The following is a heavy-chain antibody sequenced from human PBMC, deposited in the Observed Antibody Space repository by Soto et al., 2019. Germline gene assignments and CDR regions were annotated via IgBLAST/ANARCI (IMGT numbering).Heavy chain of an antibody. CDR2: INPSGGST. CDR1: GYTFTSYY. D-gene: IGHD6-19*01. V-gene: IGHV1-46*01. Sequence: ASVKVSCKASGYTFTSYYMHWVRQAPGQGLEWMGIINPSGGSTSYAQKFQGRVTMTRDTSTSTVYMELSSLRSEDTAVYYCARDYAPVAGTHYYGMDVWGQGPTVTVS. CDR3: ARDYAPVAGTHYYGMDV. J-gene: IGHJ6*02.